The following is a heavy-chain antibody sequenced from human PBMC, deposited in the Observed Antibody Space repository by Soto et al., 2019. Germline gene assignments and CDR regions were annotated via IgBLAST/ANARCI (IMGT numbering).Heavy chain of an antibody. D-gene: IGHD1-1*01. CDR2: IYYSGST. CDR1: GGSIRSYC. CDR3: GAGTKDYYYYYMDV. V-gene: IGHV4-59*01. J-gene: IGHJ6*03. Sequence: SETLSLTCSVSGGSIRSYCWSWIRQPPGKGLEWIGYIYYSGSTIYNPSLRSRVTISVDTSKNQFSLKLTSVTAADTAVYYCGAGTKDYYYYYMDVWGKGTTVTVSS.